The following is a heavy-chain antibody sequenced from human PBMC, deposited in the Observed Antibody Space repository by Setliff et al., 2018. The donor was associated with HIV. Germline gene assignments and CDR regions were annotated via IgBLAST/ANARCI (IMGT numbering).Heavy chain of an antibody. J-gene: IGHJ6*02. CDR1: GYSISSGYY. D-gene: IGHD1-26*01. V-gene: IGHV4-38-2*02. CDR3: ARDSELGLNYHYGMDV. CDR2: IYSSGST. Sequence: SETLSLTCAVSGYSISSGYYWGWIRQPPGRGLEWIGRIYSSGSTNYNPSLKSRVTMSVDTSKNQFSLKLSSVTAADTAVYYCARDSELGLNYHYGMDVWGQGTTVTVSS.